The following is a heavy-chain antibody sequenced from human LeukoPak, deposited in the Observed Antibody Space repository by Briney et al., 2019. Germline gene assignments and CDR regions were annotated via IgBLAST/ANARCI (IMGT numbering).Heavy chain of an antibody. D-gene: IGHD1-26*01. Sequence: GGSLRLPCAASGFTFSSYWMHWVRQAPGKGLEWVSSIVKGRFTISRDNAKNSLYLQINSLRAEDTAVYYCARDPYSGRYGDYYYYYMDVWGKGTTVTISS. CDR2: I. V-gene: IGHV3-69-1*01. CDR3: ARDPYSGRYGDYYYYYMDV. J-gene: IGHJ6*03. CDR1: GFTFSSYW.